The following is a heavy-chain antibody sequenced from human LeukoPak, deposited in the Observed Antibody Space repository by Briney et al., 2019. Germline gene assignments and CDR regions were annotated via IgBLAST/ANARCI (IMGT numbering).Heavy chain of an antibody. D-gene: IGHD4-23*01. CDR3: AKEDGSHSQIDS. CDR2: VSIEGNKQ. J-gene: IGHJ4*02. CDR1: GFMFRNYA. V-gene: IGHV3-30*18. Sequence: HTGGSLRLSCAASGFMFRNYAIHWVRQAPDKGLQWLAVVSIEGNKQYYRDSVRDRFAISRDNSKNLVYLQMNRLSSEDTALYFCAKEDGSHSQIDSWGQGTLVTVS.